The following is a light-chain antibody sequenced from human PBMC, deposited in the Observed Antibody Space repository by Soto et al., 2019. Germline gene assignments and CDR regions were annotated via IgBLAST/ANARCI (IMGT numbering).Light chain of an antibody. Sequence: EIVLTQSPGTLSLSPGERATLSCRASQSVSSSYLAWYQQQPGQAPRLLIYGASGRATGIPDRFSGSGSWTDFTLIISRLEPEDFAVYYCQQYGSSPRVTFGGGTKVEIK. CDR2: GAS. V-gene: IGKV3-20*01. CDR3: QQYGSSPRVT. CDR1: QSVSSSY. J-gene: IGKJ4*01.